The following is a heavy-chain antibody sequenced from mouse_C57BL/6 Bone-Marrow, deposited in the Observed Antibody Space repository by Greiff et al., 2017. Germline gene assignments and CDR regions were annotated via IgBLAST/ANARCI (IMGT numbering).Heavy chain of an antibody. CDR3: ARWDYGSSYWYFDV. V-gene: IGHV3-8*01. CDR2: ISYSGST. Sequence: EVHLVESGPGLAKPSQTLSLTCSVTGYSITSDYWNWVRKFPGNKLEYMGYISYSGSTYYNPSHKSRISITRDTSKNQYYLQLTSVTTEDTATYYCARWDYGSSYWYFDVWGTGTTVTVSS. J-gene: IGHJ1*03. D-gene: IGHD1-1*01. CDR1: GYSITSDY.